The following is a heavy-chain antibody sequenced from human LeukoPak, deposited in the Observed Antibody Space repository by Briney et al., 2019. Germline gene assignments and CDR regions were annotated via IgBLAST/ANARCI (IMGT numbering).Heavy chain of an antibody. D-gene: IGHD5-12*01. CDR1: GFTVSSNY. CDR3: AGGRYEFSAGMDV. J-gene: IGHJ6*02. V-gene: IGHV3-53*01. Sequence: GGSLRRSCAVSGFTVSSNYMSWVRQAPGKGLEWVSVIYSAGNTNHADSVRGRFTISRDNSKNTLYLQMNSLRVEDTAVYYCAGGRYEFSAGMDVWGQGTTVTVSS. CDR2: IYSAGNT.